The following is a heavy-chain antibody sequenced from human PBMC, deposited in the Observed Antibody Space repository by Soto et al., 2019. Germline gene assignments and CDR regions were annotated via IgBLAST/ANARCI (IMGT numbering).Heavy chain of an antibody. CDR3: AKVPIGYSSGWYENAFDI. Sequence: GGSLRLSCAASGFTFSDYYMSWIRQAPGKGLEWVAVISYDGSNKYYADSVKGRFTISRDNSKNTLYLQMNSLRAEDTAVYYCAKVPIGYSSGWYENAFDIWGQGTMVTVSS. CDR1: GFTFSDYY. J-gene: IGHJ3*02. D-gene: IGHD6-19*01. CDR2: ISYDGSNK. V-gene: IGHV3-30*18.